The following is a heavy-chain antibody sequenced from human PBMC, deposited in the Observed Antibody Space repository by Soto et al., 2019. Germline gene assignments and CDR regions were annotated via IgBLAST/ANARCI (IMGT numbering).Heavy chain of an antibody. CDR2: ISWNSGSI. CDR3: AKASGDNYYYGMDV. J-gene: IGHJ6*02. CDR1: GFTFDDYA. D-gene: IGHD3-10*01. Sequence: EVQLVESGGGLVQPGRSLRLSCAASGFTFDDYAMHWVRQAPGKGLEWVSGISWNSGSIGYADSVKGRFTISRDNAKNSLYLQMNSLRAEDTALYYCAKASGDNYYYGMDVWGQGTTVTVSS. V-gene: IGHV3-9*01.